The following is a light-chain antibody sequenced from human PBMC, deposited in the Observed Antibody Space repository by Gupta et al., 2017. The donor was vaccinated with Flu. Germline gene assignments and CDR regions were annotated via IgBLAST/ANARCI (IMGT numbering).Light chain of an antibody. CDR1: QSISTY. Sequence: DIQMTQSPSSLSASVGDRVTITCRTSQSISTYLNWYQQRPGKGPELLIHAASSLQSGVPSRFSGSGSGTDFTLTISRLQPEDFATYYCQQSVSTPYSFGQGTKLEIK. CDR2: AAS. V-gene: IGKV1-39*01. CDR3: QQSVSTPYS. J-gene: IGKJ2*03.